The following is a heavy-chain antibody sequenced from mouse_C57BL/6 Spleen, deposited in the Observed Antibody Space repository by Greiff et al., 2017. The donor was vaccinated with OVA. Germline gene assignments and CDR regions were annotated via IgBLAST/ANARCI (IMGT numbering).Heavy chain of an antibody. D-gene: IGHD4-1*01. V-gene: IGHV1-64*01. CDR2: IHPYSGST. Sequence: VQLQQPGAELVKPGASVKLSCKASGYTFTSYWMHWVKQRPGQGLEWIGMIHPYSGSTNYNEKFKSKTTLTVDKSSSTAYMQLSSLTSEDSAVYYCASGGGWDEGTFAYWGQGTLVTVSA. CDR3: ASGGGWDEGTFAY. J-gene: IGHJ3*01. CDR1: GYTFTSYW.